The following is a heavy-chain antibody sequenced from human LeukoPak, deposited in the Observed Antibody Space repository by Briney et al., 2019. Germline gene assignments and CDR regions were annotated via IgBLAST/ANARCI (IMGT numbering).Heavy chain of an antibody. CDR1: GGSISTYY. CDR3: ARYGYNSGWHYWDY. CDR2: IYYSGST. J-gene: IGHJ4*02. Sequence: KTSETLSLTCTVSGGSISTYYWSWIRQPPGKGLEWIGYIYYSGSTNYNPSLKSRVTISVDTSKNQFSLKLSSVTAADTAVYYCARYGYNSGWHYWDYWGQGTLVTVSS. V-gene: IGHV4-59*08. D-gene: IGHD6-19*01.